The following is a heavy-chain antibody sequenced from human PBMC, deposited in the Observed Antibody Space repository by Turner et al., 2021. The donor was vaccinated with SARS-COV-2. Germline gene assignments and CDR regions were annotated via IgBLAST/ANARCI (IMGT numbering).Heavy chain of an antibody. Sequence: QVQLQESGPGLVKPSETLSLTCTVSGGSISSYYWSWIRQPPGKGLEWIGYSYYSGSTNDNPSRRSRVSISVDTSKKQFSLKLTAVTAADTAVYYCARSRGGGGSSNNWVDPWGQGTLVIVSS. CDR3: ARSRGGGGSSNNWVDP. CDR1: GGSISSYY. V-gene: IGHV4-59*01. J-gene: IGHJ5*02. CDR2: SYYSGST. D-gene: IGHD2-15*01.